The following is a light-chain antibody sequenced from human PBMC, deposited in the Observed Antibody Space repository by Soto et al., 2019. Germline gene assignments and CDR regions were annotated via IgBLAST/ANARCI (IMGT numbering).Light chain of an antibody. CDR1: SADIGDSDY. J-gene: IGLJ2*01. Sequence: QSALTQPASVSGSPGQSITISCTGTSADIGDSDYVSWYQQHPDKAPKLLISEVTNRPSGVSNRFSGSKSGNTASLTLSGLQAEDEADYYCSSYSRNSTPVVFGGGTKLTVL. V-gene: IGLV2-14*01. CDR3: SSYSRNSTPVV. CDR2: EVT.